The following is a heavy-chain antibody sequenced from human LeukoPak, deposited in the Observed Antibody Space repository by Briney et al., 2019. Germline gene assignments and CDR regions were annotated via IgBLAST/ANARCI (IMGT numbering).Heavy chain of an antibody. Sequence: ASVKVSCKASGGTFSSYAISWVRQAPGQGLEWMGWINPNSGGTNYAQKFQGRVTMTRDTSISTAYMELSRLRSDDTAVYYCARGGYDSRFFDYWGQGTLVTISS. CDR3: ARGGYDSRFFDY. CDR2: INPNSGGT. CDR1: GGTFSSYA. V-gene: IGHV1-2*02. D-gene: IGHD3-22*01. J-gene: IGHJ4*02.